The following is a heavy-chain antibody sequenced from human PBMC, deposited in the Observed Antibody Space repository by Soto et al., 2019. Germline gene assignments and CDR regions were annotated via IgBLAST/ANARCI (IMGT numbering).Heavy chain of an antibody. CDR2: ISDSGATT. V-gene: IGHV3-23*01. D-gene: IGHD6-19*01. Sequence: GGSLRLSCAAAGFPFGENAMSWVRQAPGKGLEWVSGISDSGATTYYADSVRGRFTISRDNSKNTLYLQMKSLRAEDSASYYCAKEDTSSGSLDYWGQGALVTVSS. J-gene: IGHJ4*02. CDR3: AKEDTSSGSLDY. CDR1: GFPFGENA.